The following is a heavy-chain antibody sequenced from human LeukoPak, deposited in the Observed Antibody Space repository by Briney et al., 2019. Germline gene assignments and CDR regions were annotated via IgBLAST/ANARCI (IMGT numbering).Heavy chain of an antibody. D-gene: IGHD2-15*01. V-gene: IGHV3-30*03. CDR2: ISSDGRNT. CDR1: GFTFSSYG. J-gene: IGHJ4*02. Sequence: GRSLRLSCAASGFTFSSYGMHWVRQAPGKGLEWVAVISSDGRNTYYADSVKGRFTISRDNSKNTLYLQMNSLRAEDTAVYYCARSLGYCSAGSCFPFDYWGQGTLVTVSS. CDR3: ARSLGYCSAGSCFPFDY.